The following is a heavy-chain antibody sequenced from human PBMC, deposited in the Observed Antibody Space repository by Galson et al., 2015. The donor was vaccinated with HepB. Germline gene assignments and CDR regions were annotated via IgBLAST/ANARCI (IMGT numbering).Heavy chain of an antibody. CDR2: TTESGYDT. CDR3: AKEGTFDPPYCGGDCYFDY. J-gene: IGHJ4*02. Sequence: SLRLSCAASGFTFNSYAMTWVRQAPGKGLEWVSSTTESGYDTYYADPVKGRFTISRDNSKNTLYLQMNSLRAEDTAVYYCAKEGTFDPPYCGGDCYFDYWGQGTLVTVSS. CDR1: GFTFNSYA. D-gene: IGHD2-21*02. V-gene: IGHV3-23*01.